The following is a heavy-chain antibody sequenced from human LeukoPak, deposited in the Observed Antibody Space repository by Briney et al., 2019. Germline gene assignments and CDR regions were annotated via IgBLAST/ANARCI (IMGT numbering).Heavy chain of an antibody. Sequence: KTSETLSLTCTVSGGSFSAYYWTWFRQPPGKELEWIGYIYYTGSTNCNPSLKSRVPISVDTSNYQFSLKLSSVTAADTAVYYCATTAGSSSYWGQGTLVTVSS. CDR2: IYYTGST. D-gene: IGHD6-6*01. V-gene: IGHV4-59*08. CDR1: GGSFSAYY. J-gene: IGHJ4*02. CDR3: ATTAGSSSY.